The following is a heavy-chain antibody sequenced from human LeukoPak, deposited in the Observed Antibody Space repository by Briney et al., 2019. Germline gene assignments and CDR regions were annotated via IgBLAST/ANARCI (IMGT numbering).Heavy chain of an antibody. D-gene: IGHD2-15*01. CDR2: ISGSGGTT. J-gene: IGHJ4*02. V-gene: IGHV3-23*01. Sequence: GGSLRLSCAASGFTFSTYGMSWVRQAPGKGLEWVSAISGSGGTTYYADSVKGRFTISRDNSKNTLYLQMNSPRAEDTAVYYCAKDKLLSGSTRPRNFDYWGQGTLVTVSS. CDR1: GFTFSTYG. CDR3: AKDKLLSGSTRPRNFDY.